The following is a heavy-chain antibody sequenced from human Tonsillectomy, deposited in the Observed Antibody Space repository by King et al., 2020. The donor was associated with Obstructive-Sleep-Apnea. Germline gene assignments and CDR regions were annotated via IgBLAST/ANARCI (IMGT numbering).Heavy chain of an antibody. CDR2: IYYSGST. V-gene: IGHV4-59*01. CDR1: GGSISSYY. J-gene: IGHJ5*02. CDR3: ARAPSMPLAGGGWFDP. Sequence: QLQESGPGMVKPSETMSLTCTVSGGSISSYYWSWNRQPPGKGLEWIGYIYYSGSTNYNPSLKSRVTISVDTSKNQFSLKLSSVTAADTAVYYCARAPSMPLAGGGWFDPWGQGTLVTVSS. D-gene: IGHD2-2*01.